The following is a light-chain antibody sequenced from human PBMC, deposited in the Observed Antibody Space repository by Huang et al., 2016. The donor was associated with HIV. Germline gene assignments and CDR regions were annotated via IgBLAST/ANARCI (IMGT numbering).Light chain of an antibody. Sequence: DIQMTQSPSVMSASVGDRVTISCRASQGISNRLVWFQQKPGRVPKRPIHDASSLESGVPTRFIGSGSGTEFTLTINSLQPEDFATYYCLQHNGHPLTFGGGTRVEIK. CDR3: LQHNGHPLT. V-gene: IGKV1-17*03. CDR1: QGISNR. CDR2: DAS. J-gene: IGKJ4*01.